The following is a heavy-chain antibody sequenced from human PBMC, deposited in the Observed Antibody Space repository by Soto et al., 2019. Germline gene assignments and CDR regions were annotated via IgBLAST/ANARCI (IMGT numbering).Heavy chain of an antibody. CDR2: IYHSGST. D-gene: IGHD4-17*01. V-gene: IGHV4-30-2*01. CDR3: ARRYGDAFDI. J-gene: IGHJ3*02. CDR1: GGSISSGGYS. Sequence: PSETLSLTCAVSGGSISSGGYSWSWIRQPPGKGLEWIGYIYHSGSTNYNPSLKSRVTISVDTSKNQFSLKLSSVTAADTAVYYCARRYGDAFDIWGQGTMVTVS.